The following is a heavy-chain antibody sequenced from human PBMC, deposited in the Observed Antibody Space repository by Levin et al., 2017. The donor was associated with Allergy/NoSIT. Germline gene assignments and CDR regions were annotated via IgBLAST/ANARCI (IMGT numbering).Heavy chain of an antibody. Sequence: SVKVSCKASGGTFDSYAFSWVRQAPGQGLEWMGRIIPILGIANYAQKFQGRVTITADTSTSVAYLEVSSLTSDDTAVYYCARTALSTTVTNNYFDPWGQGTPVTVSS. CDR3: ARTALSTTVTNNYFDP. CDR1: GGTFDSYA. V-gene: IGHV1-69*04. D-gene: IGHD4-17*01. CDR2: IIPILGIA. J-gene: IGHJ5*02.